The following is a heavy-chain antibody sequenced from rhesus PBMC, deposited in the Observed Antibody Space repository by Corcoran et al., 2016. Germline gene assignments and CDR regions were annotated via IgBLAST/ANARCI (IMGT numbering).Heavy chain of an antibody. CDR1: GFTFSSYG. J-gene: IGHJ4*01. CDR3: ATDSGLRGQRLVPRRYFDY. CDR2: INSGEGST. V-gene: IGHV3S5*01. D-gene: IGHD6-31*01. Sequence: EVQLVETGGGLVQPGGSLKLSCAASGFTFSSYGMSWVRQAPGKGLDWVSAINSGEGSTSYADSVKGRFPSPIADSKLTHSLQLNSLRADDTAVYYCATDSGLRGQRLVPRRYFDYWGQGVLVTVSS.